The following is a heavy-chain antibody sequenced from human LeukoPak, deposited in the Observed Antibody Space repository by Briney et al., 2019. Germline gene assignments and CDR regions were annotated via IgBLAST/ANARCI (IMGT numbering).Heavy chain of an antibody. Sequence: GGSLRLSCAASGFTFSSYSMYWVRQAPGKGLEWVSSISSSSSYIYYADSVKGRFTISRDNAKNSLYLQMNSLRAEDTAVYYCARGIEYSSSGYDYWGQGTLVTVSS. CDR3: ARGIEYSSSGYDY. CDR1: GFTFSSYS. D-gene: IGHD6-6*01. V-gene: IGHV3-21*01. CDR2: ISSSSSYI. J-gene: IGHJ4*02.